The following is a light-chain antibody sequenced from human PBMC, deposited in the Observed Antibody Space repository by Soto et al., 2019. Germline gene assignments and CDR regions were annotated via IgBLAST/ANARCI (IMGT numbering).Light chain of an antibody. J-gene: IGKJ1*01. CDR3: QEYGSSRWT. CDR1: QSVSSSY. Sequence: EIVVTQSPGTLSLSPGARATLSCRASQSVSSSYLAWYQQKPGQAPRLLIYGASSRATGIPDRFSGSGSGTDFTLTISRLEPEDFAVYYCQEYGSSRWTFGHGTKVDI. CDR2: GAS. V-gene: IGKV3-20*01.